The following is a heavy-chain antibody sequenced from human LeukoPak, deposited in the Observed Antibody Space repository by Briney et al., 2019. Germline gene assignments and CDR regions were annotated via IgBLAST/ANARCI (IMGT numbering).Heavy chain of an antibody. CDR1: GFTFSSFW. J-gene: IGHJ4*02. CDR2: QTPDGGER. D-gene: IGHD6-13*01. Sequence: PGGSRRLSCAASGFTFSSFWTSGGRRAPGKGLGRLGTQTPDGGERYYVDSVKGRFTIYRDNAKNSLYLQMNSLRAADTAIYSCARGPTRLYSSSWFDYWGQGTLVTVSS. CDR3: ARGPTRLYSSSWFDY. V-gene: IGHV3-7*04.